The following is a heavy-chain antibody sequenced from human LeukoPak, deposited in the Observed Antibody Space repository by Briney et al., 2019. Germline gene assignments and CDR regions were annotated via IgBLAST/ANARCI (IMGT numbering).Heavy chain of an antibody. CDR3: ARVGNYYDSSGTNAFDI. J-gene: IGHJ3*02. D-gene: IGHD3-22*01. Sequence: PSETLSLTCTVSGVSISSYYWNWIRQPAGKGLEWIGRIYSSGSANYNPSLESRVTMSVDTSKNQFSLRMTSVTAADTAVYYCARVGNYYDSSGTNAFDIWGQGTMVTVSS. CDR1: GVSISSYY. CDR2: IYSSGSA. V-gene: IGHV4-4*07.